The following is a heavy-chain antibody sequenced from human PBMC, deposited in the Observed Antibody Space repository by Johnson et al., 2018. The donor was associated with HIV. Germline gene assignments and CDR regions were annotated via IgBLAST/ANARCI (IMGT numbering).Heavy chain of an antibody. Sequence: VQLVESGGGLIQPGGSLRLSCAASGFTVSRNYMNWVRQAPGKGLEWVSLIYSGGNTYYADSVRGRFTISRDNSKNTLYLQMNSLKTEDTAVYYCTTGQLERRSPNDAFDIWGQGTVVTVSS. J-gene: IGHJ3*02. CDR2: IYSGGNT. D-gene: IGHD1-1*01. CDR3: TTGQLERRSPNDAFDI. CDR1: GFTVSRNY. V-gene: IGHV3-53*01.